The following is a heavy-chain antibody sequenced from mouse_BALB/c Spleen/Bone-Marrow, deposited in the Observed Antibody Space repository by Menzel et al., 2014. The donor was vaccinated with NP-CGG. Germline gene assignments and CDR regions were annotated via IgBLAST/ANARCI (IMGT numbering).Heavy chain of an antibody. CDR2: ISSGSSTI. D-gene: IGHD2-14*01. J-gene: IGHJ2*01. CDR3: ARDVPLYDVGYFDY. V-gene: IGHV5-17*02. CDR1: GFTFSSFG. Sequence: VQLKQSGGGLMQPGGSRKLSCAASGFTFSSFGMHWVRQAPEKGLEWVAYISSGSSTIYYADTVKGRFTISRDNPKNTLFLQMTSLRSEDTAMYYCARDVPLYDVGYFDYWGQGTTLTVSS.